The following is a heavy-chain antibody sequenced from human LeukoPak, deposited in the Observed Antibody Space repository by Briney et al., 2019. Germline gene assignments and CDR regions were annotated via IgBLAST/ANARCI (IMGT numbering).Heavy chain of an antibody. D-gene: IGHD3-22*01. CDR3: AKVHDSSGYYWFDY. CDR1: GFTVSSNY. CDR2: IYSGGST. J-gene: IGHJ4*02. V-gene: IGHV3-53*01. Sequence: GGSLRLSCAASGFTVSSNYMSWVRQAPGKGLEWVSVIYSGGSTYYADSVKGRFTISRDNSKNTLYLQMNSLRAEDTAVYYCAKVHDSSGYYWFDYWGQGTLVTVSS.